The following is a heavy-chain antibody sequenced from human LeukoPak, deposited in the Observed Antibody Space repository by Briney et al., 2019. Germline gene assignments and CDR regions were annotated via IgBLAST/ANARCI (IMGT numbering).Heavy chain of an antibody. J-gene: IGHJ3*02. CDR3: ASIVVVPAATHSDAFDI. D-gene: IGHD2-2*01. Sequence: SETLSLTCTVSGGSISSCSYYWGWIRQPPGKGLEWIGSIYYSGSTYYNPSLKSRVTISVDTSKNQFSLKLSSVTAADTAVYYCASIVVVPAATHSDAFDIWGQGTMVTVSS. CDR2: IYYSGST. V-gene: IGHV4-39*07. CDR1: GGSISSCSYY.